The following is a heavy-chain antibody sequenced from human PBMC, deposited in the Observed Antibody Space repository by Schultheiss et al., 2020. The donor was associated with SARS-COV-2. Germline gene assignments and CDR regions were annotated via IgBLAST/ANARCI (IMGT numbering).Heavy chain of an antibody. CDR2: IYYSGST. Sequence: SETLSLTCAVYGGSFSGYYWSWIRQPPGKGLEWIGYIYYSGSTNYNPSLKSRVTISVDTSKNQFSLKLSSVTAADTAVYYCARDAYYDSSGYYTGLADVWGKGTTVTVSS. V-gene: IGHV4-59*01. CDR3: ARDAYYDSSGYYTGLADV. CDR1: GGSFSGYY. J-gene: IGHJ6*04. D-gene: IGHD3-22*01.